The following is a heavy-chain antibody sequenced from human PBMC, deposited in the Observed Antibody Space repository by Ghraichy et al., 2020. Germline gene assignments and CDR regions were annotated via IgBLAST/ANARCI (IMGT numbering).Heavy chain of an antibody. CDR3: AKLSGGSCYSVGSD. V-gene: IGHV3-23*01. Sequence: GGSLRLSCAASGFTFSSYAMTWVRQAPGKGLEWVSAICGSSDSTYYADSVKGQFTISRDNSKNTLYLQMNSLRAEDTALYYCAKLSGGSCYSVGSDWGQGTLVTVSS. CDR2: ICGSSDST. CDR1: GFTFSSYA. D-gene: IGHD2-15*01. J-gene: IGHJ4*02.